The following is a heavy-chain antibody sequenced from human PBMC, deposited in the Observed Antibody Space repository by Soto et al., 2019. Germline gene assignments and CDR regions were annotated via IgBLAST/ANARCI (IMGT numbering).Heavy chain of an antibody. J-gene: IGHJ6*03. CDR3: ARGLLYDFWSGYLCPNPHPYYYYYMDV. V-gene: IGHV1-8*01. CDR2: MNPNSGNT. D-gene: IGHD3-3*01. Sequence: ASVKVSCKASGYTFTSYDINWVRQATGQGLEWMGWMNPNSGNTGYAQKFQGRVTMTRNTSISTAYMELSSLRSEDTAVYYCARGLLYDFWSGYLCPNPHPYYYYYMDVWGKGTTVTVSS. CDR1: GYTFTSYD.